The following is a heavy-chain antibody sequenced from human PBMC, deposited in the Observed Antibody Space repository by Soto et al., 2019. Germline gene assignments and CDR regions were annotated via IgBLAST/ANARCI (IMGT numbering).Heavy chain of an antibody. Sequence: QVQLVESGGGVVQPGRSLRLSCAASGFTFSRYAMHWVRQAPGKGLEWVAVISYDGSNKYYADSVKGRFTISRDNSKNTLYLQMNSLRAEDTAVYYCARGGSGTATDYWGQGTLVTVSS. CDR3: ARGGSGTATDY. D-gene: IGHD1-1*01. V-gene: IGHV3-30-3*01. CDR2: ISYDGSNK. J-gene: IGHJ4*02. CDR1: GFTFSRYA.